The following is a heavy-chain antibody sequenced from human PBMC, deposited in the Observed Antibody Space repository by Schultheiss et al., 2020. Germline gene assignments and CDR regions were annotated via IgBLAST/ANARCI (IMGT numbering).Heavy chain of an antibody. CDR2: INSAGSST. V-gene: IGHV3-74*01. CDR3: ASWSLRGYGGNSYGNFDY. CDR1: GFTFSSYW. Sequence: GESLKISCAASGFTFSSYWMSWVRQAPGKGLVWVSLINSAGSSTNYADSVKGRFTISRDNAKNSLYLQMNSLRAEDTAVYYCASWSLRGYGGNSYGNFDYWGQGTLVTVSS. D-gene: IGHD4-23*01. J-gene: IGHJ4*02.